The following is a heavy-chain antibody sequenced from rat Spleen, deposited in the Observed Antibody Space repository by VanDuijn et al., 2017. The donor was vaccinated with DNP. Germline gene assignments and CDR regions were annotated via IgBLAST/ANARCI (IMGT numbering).Heavy chain of an antibody. CDR2: ISYDGSST. J-gene: IGHJ2*01. CDR1: GFTFSDYY. Sequence: EVQLVESGGGPVQPGRSLKLSCAASGFTFSDYYMAWVRQAPTKGLEWVATISYDGSSTYYRDSVKGRFTISRDNAKSTLYLQMDSLRSEDTATYYCASHGSDYYYDGSYPYWGQGVMVTVSS. V-gene: IGHV5-29*01. D-gene: IGHD1-12*02. CDR3: ASHGSDYYYDGSYPY.